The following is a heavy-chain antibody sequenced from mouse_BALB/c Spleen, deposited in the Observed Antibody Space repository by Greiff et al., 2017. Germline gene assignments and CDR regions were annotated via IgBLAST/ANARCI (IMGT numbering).Heavy chain of an antibody. V-gene: IGHV1-14*01. J-gene: IGHJ3*01. CDR2: INPYNDGT. CDR3: ARLYGYDGPWFAY. CDR1: GYTFTSYV. Sequence: EVQLQQSGPELVKPGASVKMSCKASGYTFTSYVMHWVKQKPGQGLEWIGYINPYNDGTKYNEKFKGKATLTSDKSSSTAYMELSSLTSEDSAVYYCARLYGYDGPWFAYWGQGTLVTVSA. D-gene: IGHD2-2*01.